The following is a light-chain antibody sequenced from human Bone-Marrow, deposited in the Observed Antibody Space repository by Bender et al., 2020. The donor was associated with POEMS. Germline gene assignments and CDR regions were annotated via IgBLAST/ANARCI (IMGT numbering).Light chain of an antibody. Sequence: QSALTQPASVSGSPGQSITLSCTGTSSDAGNFNLVSWYQQRPGKAPKLMIYEGIHRPSGVSNRFSGSKSGNTASLTISGLQAEDEADYYCSSYTSSSTLAVFGGGTKLTVL. CDR3: SSYTSSSTLAV. J-gene: IGLJ3*02. CDR1: SSDAGNFNL. V-gene: IGLV2-14*02. CDR2: EGI.